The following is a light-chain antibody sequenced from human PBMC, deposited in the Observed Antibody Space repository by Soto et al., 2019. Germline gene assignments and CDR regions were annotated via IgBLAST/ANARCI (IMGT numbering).Light chain of an antibody. CDR2: NNN. V-gene: IGLV1-47*02. CDR3: AAWDDRLSGWV. Sequence: QSVLTQPPSASGTPGQRVTISCSGSSSNIGDNYVFWYQQFPGAAPKPLIFNNNQRTSGVPDRFSGAKSGTSASLSISGLRSEDEADYHCAAWDDRLSGWVFGGGTKLTV. J-gene: IGLJ3*02. CDR1: SSNIGDNY.